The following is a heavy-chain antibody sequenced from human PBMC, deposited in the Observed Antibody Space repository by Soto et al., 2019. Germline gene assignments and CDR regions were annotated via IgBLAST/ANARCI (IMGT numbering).Heavy chain of an antibody. Sequence: QVVLVQSGGEVKKPGASVKVSCKASGYSFSAYSITWVRQAPGQGLEWMGRISGYNGNTNYARTLRGRLTLTTDTSTSTAYMELRSLTSDDTAVYYCARDVFCGGATACRDMDVWGQGTTVTVSS. J-gene: IGHJ6*02. V-gene: IGHV1-18*04. D-gene: IGHD2-21*01. CDR2: ISGYNGNT. CDR1: GYSFSAYS. CDR3: ARDVFCGGATACRDMDV.